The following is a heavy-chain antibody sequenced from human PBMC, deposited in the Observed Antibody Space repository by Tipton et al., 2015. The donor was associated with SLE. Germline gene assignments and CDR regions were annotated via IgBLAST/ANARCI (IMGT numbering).Heavy chain of an antibody. V-gene: IGHV4-59*01. J-gene: IGHJ6*03. CDR1: GVSISTFY. CDR3: ARDGVIAMGYYMDV. Sequence: TLSLTCTVSGVSISTFYWSWIRQPPGKGLEWIGYIYYSGGSTNYNPSLKSRVTMSVDTSKNQFSLKLSSVTAADTAVYYCARDGVIAMGYYMDVWGKGTRSPSP. D-gene: IGHD2-21*01. CDR2: IYYSGGST.